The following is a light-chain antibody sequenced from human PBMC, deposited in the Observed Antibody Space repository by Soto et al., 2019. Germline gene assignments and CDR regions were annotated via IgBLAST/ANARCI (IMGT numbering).Light chain of an antibody. J-gene: IGLJ3*02. Sequence: QSALTQPASVSGSPGQSITISCTGTSSDVGGYNYVSWYQQHPGKAPKLMIYDVSNRPSGVSNRFSGSKSGNTASLTISGLQAEDEADYYCSSYTSSSRPWVFGGGTKLTVL. CDR3: SSYTSSSRPWV. CDR1: SSDVGGYNY. CDR2: DVS. V-gene: IGLV2-14*01.